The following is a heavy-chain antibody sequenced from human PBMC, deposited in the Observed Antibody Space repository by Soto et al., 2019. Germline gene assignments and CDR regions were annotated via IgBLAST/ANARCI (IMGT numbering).Heavy chain of an antibody. J-gene: IGHJ4*02. CDR1: GFTFSNYA. CDR3: AMVYGVYYFDY. V-gene: IGHV3-23*01. D-gene: IGHD2-8*01. Sequence: AGGSLRLSCAASGFTFSNYAMNWVRQAPGKGLEWVSAITSGGTTYYTDSVKGRFTISRDNSKNTLFLQMNSLRAEDTAVYYCAMVYGVYYFDYWGQGTLVTVSS. CDR2: ITSGGTT.